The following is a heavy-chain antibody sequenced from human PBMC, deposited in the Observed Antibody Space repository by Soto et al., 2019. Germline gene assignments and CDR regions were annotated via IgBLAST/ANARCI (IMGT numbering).Heavy chain of an antibody. J-gene: IGHJ4*02. V-gene: IGHV3-30*18. CDR2: ISYDGSNK. Sequence: TGGSLRLSCAASGFTFSSYGMHWVRQAPGKGLEWVAVISYDGSNKYYADSVKGRFTISRDNSKNTLYLQMNSLRAEDTAVYYCAKDREFSIDYWGQGTLVTVSS. CDR1: GFTFSSYG. CDR3: AKDREFSIDY.